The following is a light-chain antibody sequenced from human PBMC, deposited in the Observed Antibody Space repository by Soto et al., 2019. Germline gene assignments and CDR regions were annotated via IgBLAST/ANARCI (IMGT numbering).Light chain of an antibody. CDR3: LLYYGGSRLV. J-gene: IGLJ2*01. Sequence: QTVVTQEPSLTVSPGGTVTLTCASSTGPVTSDYYPTWFQQKPGQAPTTLIYSTTNKHSWTPDRFSGSLIGDKAALTVSGVQPEDESGYFFLLYYGGSRLVFGGGTKLTVL. V-gene: IGLV7-43*01. CDR2: STT. CDR1: TGPVTSDYY.